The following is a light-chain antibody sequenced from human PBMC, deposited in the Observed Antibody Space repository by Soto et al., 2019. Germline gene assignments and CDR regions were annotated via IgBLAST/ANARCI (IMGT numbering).Light chain of an antibody. Sequence: SYELTQPPSVSVSPGQTARITCSGGALPKEHAYWYQQKPGQAPVQVIYKDTERPSGIPERFSGSSSGTTVTLTISGVRAEDEADYYCQSADSTNSYVLFGGGTKLTVL. CDR3: QSADSTNSYVL. V-gene: IGLV3-25*03. CDR1: ALPKEH. J-gene: IGLJ2*01. CDR2: KDT.